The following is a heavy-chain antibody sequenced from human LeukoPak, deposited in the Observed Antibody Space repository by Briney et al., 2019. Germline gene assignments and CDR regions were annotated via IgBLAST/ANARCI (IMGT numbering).Heavy chain of an antibody. CDR1: GYTFTSYG. Sequence: ASVTVSCKASGYTFTSYGISWVRQAPGQGLEWMGWISAYNGNTNYAQKLQGRVTMTTDTSTSTAYMELRSLRSDDTAVYYCARYDYGGNSGDYYYGMDVWGQGTTVTVSS. D-gene: IGHD4-23*01. CDR2: ISAYNGNT. J-gene: IGHJ6*02. V-gene: IGHV1-18*01. CDR3: ARYDYGGNSGDYYYGMDV.